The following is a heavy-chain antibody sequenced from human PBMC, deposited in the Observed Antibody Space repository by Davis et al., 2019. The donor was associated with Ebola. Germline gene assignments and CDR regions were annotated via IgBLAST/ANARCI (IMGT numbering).Heavy chain of an antibody. CDR1: GFTFSSYA. CDR3: ARVGALRGWFDP. J-gene: IGHJ5*02. V-gene: IGHV3-30-3*01. Sequence: GGSLRLSCAASGFTFSSYAMHWVRQAPGKGLEWVAVISYDGSNKYYADSVKGRFTISRDNSKNTLYLQMNSLRAEDTAVYYCARVGALRGWFDPWGQGTLVTVSS. CDR2: ISYDGSNK. D-gene: IGHD3-3*01.